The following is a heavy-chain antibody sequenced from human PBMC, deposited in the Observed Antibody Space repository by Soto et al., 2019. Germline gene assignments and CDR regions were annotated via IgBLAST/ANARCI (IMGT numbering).Heavy chain of an antibody. V-gene: IGHV3-53*01. CDR2: IYSGGST. J-gene: IGHJ6*02. Sequence: GGSLRLSCAASGFTVSSNYMSWVRQAPGKGLEWVSVIYSGGSTYYADSVKGRFTISRDNSKNTLYLQMNSLRAEDTAVYYCARVAPSTLRYYGMDVWGQGTTVTVSS. CDR3: ARVAPSTLRYYGMDV. CDR1: GFTVSSNY.